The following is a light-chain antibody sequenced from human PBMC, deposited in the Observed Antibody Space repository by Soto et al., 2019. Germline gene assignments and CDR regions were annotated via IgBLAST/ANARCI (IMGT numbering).Light chain of an antibody. V-gene: IGKV3-11*01. J-gene: IGKJ5*01. Sequence: EIVLTQSPATLSLSPGERATLSCRASQSVSTYLAWYQQKSGQAPRLLIYDTSNRATGIPARFRGSGSGTDFTLTVSSLEPEDFAVYYCQQRTSWPRTFGQGTRLEIK. CDR1: QSVSTY. CDR3: QQRTSWPRT. CDR2: DTS.